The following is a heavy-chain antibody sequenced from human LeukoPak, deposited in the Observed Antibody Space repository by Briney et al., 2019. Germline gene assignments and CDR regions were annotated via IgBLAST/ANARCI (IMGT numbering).Heavy chain of an antibody. CDR3: ARDPAGFVVDWYFDL. J-gene: IGHJ2*01. Sequence: GGSLRLSCAASGFTFSSYGMHWVRQAPGKGLEWVAVIWYDGSNKYYADSVKGRFTISRDNSKNTLYLQMNSLRAEDTAVYYCARDPAGFVVDWYFDLWGRGTLVTVSS. D-gene: IGHD2-21*01. CDR2: IWYDGSNK. V-gene: IGHV3-33*01. CDR1: GFTFSSYG.